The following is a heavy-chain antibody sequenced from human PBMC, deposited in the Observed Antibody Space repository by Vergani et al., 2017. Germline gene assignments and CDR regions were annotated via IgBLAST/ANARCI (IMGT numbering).Heavy chain of an antibody. CDR3: ATPQAVTTGGREG. D-gene: IGHD4-17*01. CDR2: VDTEDGET. J-gene: IGHJ6*04. CDR1: GYTFTDHY. V-gene: IGHV1-69-2*01. Sequence: EVQLVQSGAEVKKPGATMKISCKVSGYTFTDHYMHWVKQAPGEGLEWMGLVDTEDGETIYAEKFKGRVTIAADTSTDTAHLELSSLRSEDTAVYYCATPQAVTTGGREGWVEGTTVSVSS.